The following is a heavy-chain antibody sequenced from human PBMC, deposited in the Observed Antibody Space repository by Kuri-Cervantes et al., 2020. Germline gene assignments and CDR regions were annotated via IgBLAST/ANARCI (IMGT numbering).Heavy chain of an antibody. Sequence: SVTVSCKASVYTFTSYDINWVRQATGQGLEWMGWMNPNSGNTGFAQNFQGRVTMTTNTSISTAYTELSSLRSEDTAVYYCASAPSWSGSYYSFDYWGQGTLVTDSS. CDR1: VYTFTSYD. D-gene: IGHD1-26*01. CDR2: MNPNSGNT. CDR3: ASAPSWSGSYYSFDY. V-gene: IGHV1-8*02. J-gene: IGHJ4*02.